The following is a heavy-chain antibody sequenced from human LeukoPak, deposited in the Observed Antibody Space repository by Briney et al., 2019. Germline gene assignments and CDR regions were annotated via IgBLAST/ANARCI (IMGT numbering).Heavy chain of an antibody. CDR1: GFTFCRYS. Sequence: PGGSLRLSCAASGFTFCRYSMNWVRQAPGKGLEWVSSISSSSSYIYYADSVKGRFTISRDNAKNSLYLQMNSLRAEDTAVYYCASGIWSGYPYFDYWGQGTLVTVSS. J-gene: IGHJ4*02. V-gene: IGHV3-21*01. CDR3: ASGIWSGYPYFDY. CDR2: ISSSSSYI. D-gene: IGHD3-3*01.